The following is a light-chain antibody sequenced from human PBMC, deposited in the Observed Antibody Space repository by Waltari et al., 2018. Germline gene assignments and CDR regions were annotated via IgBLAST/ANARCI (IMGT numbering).Light chain of an antibody. CDR1: ENIDSR. J-gene: IGKJ1*01. V-gene: IGKV1-5*03. Sequence: KMTQSPDTLTASVGDRVTIPCRASENIDSRLAWYQQKPGKAPQLLIDGASNLENGVPLRFMGSGSGTEFTLTISSLQPDDYATYHCQQYMNYFKTFGQGTKVEI. CDR2: GAS. CDR3: QQYMNYFKT.